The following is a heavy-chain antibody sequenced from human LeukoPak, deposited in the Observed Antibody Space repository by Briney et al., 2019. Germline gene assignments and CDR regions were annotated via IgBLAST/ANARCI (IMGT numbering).Heavy chain of an antibody. CDR2: IIPILGIA. CDR1: GYTFTSYG. CDR3: ARDAFEEEMATIGDFDY. J-gene: IGHJ4*02. Sequence: GASVKVSCKASGYTFTSYGISWVRQAPGQGLEWMGRIIPILGIANYAQKFQGRVTITADKSTSTAYMELSSLRSEDTAVYYCARDAFEEEMATIGDFDYWGQGTLVTVSS. D-gene: IGHD5-12*01. V-gene: IGHV1-69*04.